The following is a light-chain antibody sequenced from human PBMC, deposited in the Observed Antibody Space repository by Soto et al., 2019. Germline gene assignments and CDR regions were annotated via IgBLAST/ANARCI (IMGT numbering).Light chain of an antibody. J-gene: IGLJ1*01. Sequence: QSVLTQPASVSGSPGQSITISCTGTSSDVGGYNYVSWYQQHPGKAPKFMIYEVSKRPSGVSNRFSGSKSGNTASLTISGLQAEDEADYYCCSYAGSSTLVFGTGTKVTVL. V-gene: IGLV2-23*02. CDR1: SSDVGGYNY. CDR2: EVS. CDR3: CSYAGSSTLV.